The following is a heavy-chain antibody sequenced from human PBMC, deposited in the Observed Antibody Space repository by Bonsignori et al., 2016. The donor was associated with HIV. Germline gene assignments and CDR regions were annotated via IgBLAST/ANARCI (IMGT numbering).Heavy chain of an antibody. CDR2: VFHSGAT. V-gene: IGHV4-38-2*01. J-gene: IGHJ5*02. CDR1: GSSISSGYY. CDR3: ARSGAVSLTTHVDP. Sequence: QVQLQESGPGLVKTSETLSLTCAVSGSSISSGYYWSWIRQPPGKGLEWIGSVFHSGATYYKPSLKSRFTISVDTSKNQFSLKLTSVTAADTAVYYCARSGAVSLTTHVDPWGQGTLVTV. D-gene: IGHD2-15*01.